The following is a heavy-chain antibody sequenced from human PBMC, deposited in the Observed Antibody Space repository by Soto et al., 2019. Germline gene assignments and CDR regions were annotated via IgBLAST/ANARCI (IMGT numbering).Heavy chain of an antibody. J-gene: IGHJ6*03. CDR2: VNPNSGNI. V-gene: IGHV1-8*01. Sequence: QVQLVQSGAEVKKPGASVKVSCKASGYTFTSYDINWVRQATGQGLEWMGWVNPNSGNIGYAQKFQGRVTMTSNTSISTAYMELSSLRFEDTAVYYCARTTRYCSGGSFYLGSKCYSNYYMNVWGKGTTVTVSS. CDR1: GYTFTSYD. D-gene: IGHD2-15*01. CDR3: ARTTRYCSGGSFYLGSKCYSNYYMNV.